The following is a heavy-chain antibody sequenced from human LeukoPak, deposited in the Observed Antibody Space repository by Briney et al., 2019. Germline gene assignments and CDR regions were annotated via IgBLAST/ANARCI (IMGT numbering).Heavy chain of an antibody. CDR3: ARTLDERGFDY. J-gene: IGHJ4*02. CDR1: GFTFSSYA. Sequence: RGSLRLACAASGFTFSSYAIHWVRQAPGKGLEWVAVISYDGSNKYYADSVKGRFTISRDNSKNTLYLQMNSLRAEDTAVYYCARTLDERGFDYWGQGTLVTVSS. CDR2: ISYDGSNK. D-gene: IGHD1-1*01. V-gene: IGHV3-30-3*01.